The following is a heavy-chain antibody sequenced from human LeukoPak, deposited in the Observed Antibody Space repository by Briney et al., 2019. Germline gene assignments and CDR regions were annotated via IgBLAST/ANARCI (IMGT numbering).Heavy chain of an antibody. CDR3: ARVTGSITYIDF. Sequence: SETLSLTCTVSGGSISSYYWSWIRQPPGKGLEWIGYIYYSGGTNYNPSLKSRVTISVDTSKNQFSLELRSVTAADTAVYYCARVTGSITYIDFWGQGTLVTVSS. CDR2: IYYSGGT. J-gene: IGHJ4*02. D-gene: IGHD3-10*01. V-gene: IGHV4-59*12. CDR1: GGSISSYY.